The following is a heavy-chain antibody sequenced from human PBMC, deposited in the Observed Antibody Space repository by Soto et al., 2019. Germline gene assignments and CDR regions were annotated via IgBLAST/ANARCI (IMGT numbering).Heavy chain of an antibody. D-gene: IGHD1-1*01. V-gene: IGHV3-30-3*01. CDR2: ISSDGNNK. J-gene: IGHJ4*02. CDR3: ARDRIGTSDY. CDR1: GFTFSSYA. Sequence: QVQLLESGGGVVQPGNSVRISCAASGFTFSSYAMHWVRQAPGKGLEWVSIISSDGNNKYYGDSVKGRFTISRDNSNNTLYLQMNSLRVEDTAVYYCARDRIGTSDYWGQGTLVAVSS.